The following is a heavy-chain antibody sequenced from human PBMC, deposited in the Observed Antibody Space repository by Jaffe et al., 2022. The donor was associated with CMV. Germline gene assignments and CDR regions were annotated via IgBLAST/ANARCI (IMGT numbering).Heavy chain of an antibody. J-gene: IGHJ4*02. CDR3: ASIDYYDSSGYYYPPE. Sequence: QVQLVQSGAEVKKPGASVKVSCKASGYTFTSYAMHWVRQAPGQRLEWMGWINAGNGNTKYSQKFQGRVTITRDTSASTAYMELSSLRSEDTAVYYCASIDYYDSSGYYYPPEWGQGTLVTVSS. D-gene: IGHD3-22*01. CDR2: INAGNGNT. V-gene: IGHV1-3*01. CDR1: GYTFTSYA.